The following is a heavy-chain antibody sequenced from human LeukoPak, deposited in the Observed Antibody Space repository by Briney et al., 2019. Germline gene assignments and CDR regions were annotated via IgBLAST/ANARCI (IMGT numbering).Heavy chain of an antibody. J-gene: IGHJ5*02. CDR1: GYTFTGYY. CDR3: ARESACGTTNCLAPADWLDP. CDR2: ISPNSGDT. Sequence: ASVKVSCKASGYTFTGYYMHWVRQAPGQRLEWMGWISPNSGDTDIAQKFQGRVTMTRDTSIATSYMEVDSLTSDDTAVYYCARESACGTTNCLAPADWLDPWGQGTLVIVSS. D-gene: IGHD2-2*01. V-gene: IGHV1-2*02.